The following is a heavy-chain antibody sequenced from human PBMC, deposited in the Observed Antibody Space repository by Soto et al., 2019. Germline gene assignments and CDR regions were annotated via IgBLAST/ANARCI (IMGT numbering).Heavy chain of an antibody. J-gene: IGHJ4*02. D-gene: IGHD1-26*01. CDR2: ISAYNGNT. Sequence: ASVKVSCKASGYTFTSYGISWVRQAPGQGLEWMGWISAYNGNTKYEQKLQGRVTMTTDTSTSTAYMELRSLRSDDTAVYYCARDAAVGLFDYWGQGTLVTSPQ. CDR3: ARDAAVGLFDY. V-gene: IGHV1-18*01. CDR1: GYTFTSYG.